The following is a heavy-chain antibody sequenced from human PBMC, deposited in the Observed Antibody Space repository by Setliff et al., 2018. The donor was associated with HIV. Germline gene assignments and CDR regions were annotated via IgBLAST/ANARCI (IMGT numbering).Heavy chain of an antibody. CDR1: GFTFDDYG. J-gene: IGHJ6*03. D-gene: IGHD3-22*01. V-gene: IGHV3-20*04. CDR3: ARGGEYYSDSGGIYYYMDV. CDR2: INWNGRST. Sequence: PGGSLRLSCAASGFTFDDYGMTWVRQAPGKGLEWLSGINWNGRSTGDADFVKGRFTISRDNAKNSLYLQMNSLGAEDTALYYCARGGEYYSDSGGIYYYMDVWGKGTTVTVSS.